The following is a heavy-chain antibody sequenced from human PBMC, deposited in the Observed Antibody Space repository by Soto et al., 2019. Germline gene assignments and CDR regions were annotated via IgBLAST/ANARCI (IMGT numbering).Heavy chain of an antibody. V-gene: IGHV4-39*01. CDR3: ARCRLPGEVIYDFWSGYDNYYYMDV. Sequence: SETLSLTCTVSGGSISSSSYYWGWIRQPPGKGLEWIGSIYYSGSTYYNPSLKSRVTISVDTSKNQFSLKLSSVTAADTAVYYCARCRLPGEVIYDFWSGYDNYYYMDVWGKGTTVTVSS. J-gene: IGHJ6*03. CDR2: IYYSGST. D-gene: IGHD3-3*01. CDR1: GGSISSSSYY.